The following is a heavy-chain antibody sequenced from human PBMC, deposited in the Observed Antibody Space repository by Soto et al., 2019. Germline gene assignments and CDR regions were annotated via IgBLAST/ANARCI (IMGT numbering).Heavy chain of an antibody. CDR2: ISHSGIT. V-gene: IGHV4-4*02. J-gene: IGHJ4*02. CDR1: GDSISRSHW. D-gene: IGHD3-22*01. Sequence: QVQLQESGPGLVRPSGALSVTCAVSGDSISRSHWWSWVRQSPGKGLEWIGEISHSGITNYNPSLKSRVTISGDKSQNQLSLKLTSVTAADTAVYYCARVRYDRSGFDHWGPGTWVYVSS. CDR3: ARVRYDRSGFDH.